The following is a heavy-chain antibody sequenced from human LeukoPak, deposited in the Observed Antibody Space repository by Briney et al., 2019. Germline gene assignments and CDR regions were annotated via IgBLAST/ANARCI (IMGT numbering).Heavy chain of an antibody. V-gene: IGHV3-23*01. J-gene: IGHJ6*03. Sequence: GGSLRLSCIASGFTLNNYAMPWVRQAPGKGLEWVSPINGNGTATYYADSFKGRFLISRDDSKSTVYLRMNKLRVEDSGLYYCANGLAASGNFLLRDYYYFIDVWGKGTTVIVS. D-gene: IGHD1-26*01. CDR1: GFTLNNYA. CDR2: INGNGTAT. CDR3: ANGLAASGNFLLRDYYYFIDV.